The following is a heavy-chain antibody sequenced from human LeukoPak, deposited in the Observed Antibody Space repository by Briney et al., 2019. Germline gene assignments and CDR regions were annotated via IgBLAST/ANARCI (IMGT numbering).Heavy chain of an antibody. CDR2: ISGYNGNT. J-gene: IGHJ6*03. V-gene: IGHV1-18*01. Sequence: ASVKVSCKASGYTFTSYGISWVRQAPGQGLEWMGWISGYNGNTNCAQKLQGRVTMTTDTSTSTAYMELRSLRSDDTAVYYCARGRYCSSTSCYKVYYYYMDVWGKGTTVTVSS. CDR1: GYTFTSYG. CDR3: ARGRYCSSTSCYKVYYYYMDV. D-gene: IGHD2-2*02.